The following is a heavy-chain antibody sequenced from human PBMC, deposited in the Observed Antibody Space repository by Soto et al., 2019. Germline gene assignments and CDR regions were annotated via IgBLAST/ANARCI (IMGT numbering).Heavy chain of an antibody. CDR2: IIPIFGTA. D-gene: IGHD2-8*02. V-gene: IGHV1-69*13. Sequence: SVKVSCKASGGTFSSYAISWVRQAPGQGLEWMGGIIPIFGTANHAQKFQGRVTITADESTSTAYMELSSLRSEDTAVYYCARAGGGVTGFYNYFDYWGQGTLVTVSS. CDR1: GGTFSSYA. J-gene: IGHJ4*02. CDR3: ARAGGGVTGFYNYFDY.